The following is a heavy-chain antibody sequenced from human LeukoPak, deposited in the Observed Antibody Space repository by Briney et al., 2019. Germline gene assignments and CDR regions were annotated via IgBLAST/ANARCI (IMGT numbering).Heavy chain of an antibody. V-gene: IGHV3-7*01. CDR1: GGSFSGYY. Sequence: ETLSLTCAVYGGSFSGYYWSWIRQPPGKGLEWVANIKQDGSEKYYVDSVKGRFTISRDNAKNSLYLQMNSLRAEDTAVYYCAREATGCFDYWGQGTLVTVSS. J-gene: IGHJ4*02. CDR2: IKQDGSEK. D-gene: IGHD1-14*01. CDR3: AREATGCFDY.